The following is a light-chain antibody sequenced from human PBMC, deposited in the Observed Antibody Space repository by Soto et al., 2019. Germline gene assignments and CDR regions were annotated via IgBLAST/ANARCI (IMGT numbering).Light chain of an antibody. CDR2: EVT. CDR3: QSYDSGLSGSV. J-gene: IGLJ3*02. V-gene: IGLV2-8*01. Sequence: QSALTQPPSASGSPGQSVTIPCSGISSDVEDSKYVSWYQQHPGKVPKLLIFEVTKRPSGVPDRFSASRSGTSASLAITGLQAEDEADYYCQSYDSGLSGSVFGGGTKVTVL. CDR1: SSDVEDSKY.